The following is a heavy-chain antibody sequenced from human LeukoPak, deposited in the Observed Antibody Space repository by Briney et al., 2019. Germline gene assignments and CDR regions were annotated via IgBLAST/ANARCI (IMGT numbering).Heavy chain of an antibody. V-gene: IGHV1-69*13. CDR1: GSTFSSYA. CDR3: ARGTTSSLRYDSSGYTPSHP. J-gene: IGHJ5*02. CDR2: IIPIFGTA. Sequence: ASVKVSCTASGSTFSSYAISWVRQAPGQGLEWMGGIIPIFGTANYAQKFQGRVTITADESTSTAYMEQSSLRSEDTAVYYCARGTTSSLRYDSSGYTPSHPWGQGTLVTVSS. D-gene: IGHD3-22*01.